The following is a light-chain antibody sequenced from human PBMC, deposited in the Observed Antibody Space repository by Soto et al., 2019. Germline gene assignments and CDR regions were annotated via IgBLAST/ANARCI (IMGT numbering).Light chain of an antibody. Sequence: QMTQPPSSLFASVGDRVTITCRASQSISSHLNWYQQKVGQTPRLLIYAASSLQSEVPPRFSGSRSVTEFTLTIRGLQREDFATYYCQQSHSAPLTFGGWTKIQI. V-gene: IGKV1-39*01. J-gene: IGKJ4*01. CDR2: AAS. CDR1: QSISSH. CDR3: QQSHSAPLT.